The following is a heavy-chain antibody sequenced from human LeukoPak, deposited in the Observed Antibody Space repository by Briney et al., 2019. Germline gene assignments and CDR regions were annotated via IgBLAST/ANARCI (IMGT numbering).Heavy chain of an antibody. CDR2: ISGSGGST. CDR1: GFTLSSYA. V-gene: IGHV3-23*01. CDR3: AKDLLSSSSWYPFDY. D-gene: IGHD6-13*01. J-gene: IGHJ4*02. Sequence: HPGGSLRPSCAASGFTLSSYAMSWVRQAPGKGLERVSAISGSGGSTYYADSVKGRFTISRDNSKNTLYLQMNSLRAEDTAVYYCAKDLLSSSSWYPFDYWGQGTLVTVSS.